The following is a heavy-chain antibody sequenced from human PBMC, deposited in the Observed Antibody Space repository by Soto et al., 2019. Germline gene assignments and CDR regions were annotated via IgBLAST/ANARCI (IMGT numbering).Heavy chain of an antibody. V-gene: IGHV4-59*01. Sequence: SETLSLTCTVSGGSISSYYWSWIRQPPGKGLEWIGYIYYSGSTNYNPSPKSRVTISVDTPKNQFSLKLSSVTAADTAVYYCASGYYYGSGSYYSDGMDVWGQGTTVAVSS. J-gene: IGHJ6*02. D-gene: IGHD3-10*01. CDR1: GGSISSYY. CDR3: ASGYYYGSGSYYSDGMDV. CDR2: IYYSGST.